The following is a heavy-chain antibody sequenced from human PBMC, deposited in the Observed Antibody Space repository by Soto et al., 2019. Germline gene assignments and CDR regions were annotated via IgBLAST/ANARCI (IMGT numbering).Heavy chain of an antibody. CDR3: ARDRVDSNGYYDY. CDR1: GGTFSSYA. CDR2: IIPIFGTA. J-gene: IGHJ4*02. V-gene: IGHV1-69*13. D-gene: IGHD3-22*01. Sequence: AASVKVSCKASGGTFSSYAISWVRQAPGQGLEWMGGIIPIFGTANYAQKFQGRVTITADESTSTAYMELSSLRSEDTAVYYCARDRVDSNGYYDYWGQGTLVTVSS.